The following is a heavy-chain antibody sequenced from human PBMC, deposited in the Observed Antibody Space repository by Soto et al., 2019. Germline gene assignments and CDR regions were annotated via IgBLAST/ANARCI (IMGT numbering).Heavy chain of an antibody. J-gene: IGHJ4*02. Sequence: SGPTLVNPTQTLTLTCTFSGFSLSTSGMCVSWIRQPPGKALEWLARIDWDDDKYYSTSLKTRLTISKDTSKNQVVLTMTNMDPVDTATYYCARISSGCSSGWYSYYFDYWGQGTLVTVSS. CDR2: IDWDDDK. CDR1: GFSLSTSGMC. V-gene: IGHV2-70*11. CDR3: ARISSGCSSGWYSYYFDY. D-gene: IGHD6-19*01.